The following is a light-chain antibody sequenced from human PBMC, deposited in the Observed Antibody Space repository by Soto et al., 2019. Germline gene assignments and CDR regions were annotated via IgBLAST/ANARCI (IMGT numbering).Light chain of an antibody. CDR3: AVWDDSLSGVI. Sequence: QSVLTQPPSASGTPGQRVTISCSGSSSNIGSNYVYWYQQLPGTVPKLLIYRYNQRPSGVPDRFSGSRSGTSASLAISGLRSEDEADYYCAVWDDSLSGVIFGGGTQLTVL. CDR1: SSNIGSNY. CDR2: RYN. J-gene: IGLJ2*01. V-gene: IGLV1-47*01.